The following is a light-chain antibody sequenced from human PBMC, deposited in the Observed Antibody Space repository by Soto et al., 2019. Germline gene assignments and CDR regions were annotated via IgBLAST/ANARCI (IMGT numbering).Light chain of an antibody. V-gene: IGKV3-20*01. J-gene: IGKJ1*01. CDR3: QQYGSSGT. Sequence: EFVLTQSPGTLSLSPGERATLSCRASQTVRNNYLAWYQQKPGQAPRLLIYDASSRATGIPARFSGSGSGTEFTLPLSRLDPEDFAVYYCQQYGSSGTFGQGTKVEIK. CDR2: DAS. CDR1: QTVRNNY.